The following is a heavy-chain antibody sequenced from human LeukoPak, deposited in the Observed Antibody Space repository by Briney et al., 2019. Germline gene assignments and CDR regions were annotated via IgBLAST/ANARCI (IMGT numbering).Heavy chain of an antibody. D-gene: IGHD5/OR15-5a*01. CDR3: ARVQGGGLPRWY. J-gene: IGHJ4*02. CDR1: GFTFSDAW. CDR2: ISYDGNNK. V-gene: IGHV3-30*03. Sequence: GGSLRLSCAASGFTFSDAWMSWVRQAPGKGLEWVAVISYDGNNKYYADSVKGRFTISRDNSKNTVYLQMNSLRAEDTAVYYCARVQGGGLPRWYWGQGTLVTVSS.